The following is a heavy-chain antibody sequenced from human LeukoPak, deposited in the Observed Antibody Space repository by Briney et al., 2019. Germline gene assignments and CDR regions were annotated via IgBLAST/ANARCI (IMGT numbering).Heavy chain of an antibody. CDR2: IYSGGST. J-gene: IGHJ4*02. D-gene: IGHD6-19*01. CDR1: GFTVSSNY. CDR3: ATSIAVPGTYFDY. V-gene: IGHV3-53*01. Sequence: GGSLRLSCAASGFTVSSNYMSWVRQAPGKGLEWVSVIYSGGSTYYADSVKGRFTISRDNSKNTLYPQMNSLRAEDTAVYYCATSIAVPGTYFDYWGQGTLVTVSS.